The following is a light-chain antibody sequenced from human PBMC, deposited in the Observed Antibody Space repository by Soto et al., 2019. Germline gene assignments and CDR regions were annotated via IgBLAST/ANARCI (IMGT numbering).Light chain of an antibody. CDR3: QQRNNWPVT. CDR1: QNVDTF. CDR2: DAS. V-gene: IGKV3-11*01. Sequence: DSVLTQSPGPLSLSPGERASLSCRASQNVDTFLAWYQQKPGHSPRLLIYDASKRATGIPARFSGSGSGTDFTLTISSLEPEDSAVYYCQQRNNWPVTFGAGTKVEI. J-gene: IGKJ4*01.